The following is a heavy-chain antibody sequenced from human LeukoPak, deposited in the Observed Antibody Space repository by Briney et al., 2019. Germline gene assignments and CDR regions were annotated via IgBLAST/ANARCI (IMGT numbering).Heavy chain of an antibody. J-gene: IGHJ4*02. CDR1: GFTFSSYG. V-gene: IGHV3-23*01. CDR3: ARGPSGYHNT. CDR2: ISDSGGST. D-gene: IGHD5-12*01. Sequence: GGSLRLSCAASGFTFSSYGMSWVRQAPGTGLEWVSAISDSGGSTYYADSVKGRFTISRDNSKNTLYLQMNSLRAEDTAVYYCARGPSGYHNTGGQGTLVTVSS.